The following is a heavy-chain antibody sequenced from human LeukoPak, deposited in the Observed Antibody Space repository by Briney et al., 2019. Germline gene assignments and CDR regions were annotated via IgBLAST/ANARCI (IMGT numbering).Heavy chain of an antibody. Sequence: ASVKVSCTASGGTFSSYAISWVRQAPGQGLEWMGGIIPIFGTANYAQKFQGRVTITADESTSTAYMELSSLRSEDTAVYYCARGLSEMATINFDAFDIWGQGTMVTVSS. CDR2: IIPIFGTA. V-gene: IGHV1-69*13. CDR1: GGTFSSYA. J-gene: IGHJ3*02. D-gene: IGHD5-24*01. CDR3: ARGLSEMATINFDAFDI.